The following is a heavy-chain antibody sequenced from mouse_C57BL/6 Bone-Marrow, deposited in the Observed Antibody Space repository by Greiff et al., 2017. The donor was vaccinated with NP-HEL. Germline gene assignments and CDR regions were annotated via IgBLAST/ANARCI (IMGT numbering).Heavy chain of an antibody. J-gene: IGHJ4*01. CDR1: GFNIKDYY. D-gene: IGHD1-1*01. V-gene: IGHV14-2*01. Sequence: EVKLMESGAELVKPGASVKLSCTASGFNIKDYYMHWVKQRTEQGLEWIGRIDPEDGETKYAPKFKGKATITADTSSNTAYLQLSSLTSEDTAVYYCARESFQLRGYAMDCGGRGTSVTVSA. CDR3: ARESFQLRGYAMDC. CDR2: IDPEDGET.